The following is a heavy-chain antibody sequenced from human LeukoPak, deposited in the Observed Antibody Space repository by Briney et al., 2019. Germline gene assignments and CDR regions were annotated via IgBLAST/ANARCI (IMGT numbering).Heavy chain of an antibody. Sequence: SVKVSCKASGGTFSSYAISWVRQAPGQGLEWMGGIIPIFGTANYAQKFQGRVTITADESTSTAYMELSSPRSEDTAVYYCASLYGDYVLDWFDPWGQGTLVTVSS. D-gene: IGHD4-17*01. CDR2: IIPIFGTA. CDR1: GGTFSSYA. V-gene: IGHV1-69*13. J-gene: IGHJ5*02. CDR3: ASLYGDYVLDWFDP.